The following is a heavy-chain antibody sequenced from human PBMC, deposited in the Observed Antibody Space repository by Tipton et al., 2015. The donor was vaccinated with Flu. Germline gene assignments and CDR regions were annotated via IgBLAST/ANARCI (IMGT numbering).Heavy chain of an antibody. V-gene: IGHV4-59*01. Sequence: TLSLTCTVSGGSISNYHWSWIRQPPGKGLEWIGYIYYTGSTTYNPSLQSRVTFSVDTSKNQFSLKLSSVTAADTAVYYCARDLKTACNIPSCRTWGQGTLVTVSA. CDR1: GGSISNYH. D-gene: IGHD2/OR15-2a*01. CDR3: ARDLKTACNIPSCRT. J-gene: IGHJ5*02. CDR2: IYYTGST.